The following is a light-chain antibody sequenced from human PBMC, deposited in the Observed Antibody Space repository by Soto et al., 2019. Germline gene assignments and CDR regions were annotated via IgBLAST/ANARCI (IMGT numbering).Light chain of an antibody. Sequence: QSALTQPPSASGSPGQSVTISCTGTSSDVGGYKYVTWYQQHPGKAPKLIIFEVNKRPSGVPDRFSGSKSGNTASLTVSGLQAEDEADYYCSSYAGSNNWVFGGGTQLTVL. CDR1: SSDVGGYKY. J-gene: IGLJ3*02. CDR2: EVN. CDR3: SSYAGSNNWV. V-gene: IGLV2-8*01.